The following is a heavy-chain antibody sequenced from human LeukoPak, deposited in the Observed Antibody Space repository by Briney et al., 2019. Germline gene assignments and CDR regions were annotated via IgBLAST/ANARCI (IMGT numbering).Heavy chain of an antibody. CDR3: ARKQNRVRGVTDFDY. Sequence: EGSLRLTCAASGFAFSNHNMNWVRQAPGKGLKWVSSITSSSTHIYYSDSVKGRFTVSRDNAKNPLFLQMNRLRAEDTAVYYCARKQNRVRGVTDFDYRGQGTLVTVSS. V-gene: IGHV3-21*01. D-gene: IGHD3-10*01. CDR1: GFAFSNHN. CDR2: ITSSSTHI. J-gene: IGHJ4*02.